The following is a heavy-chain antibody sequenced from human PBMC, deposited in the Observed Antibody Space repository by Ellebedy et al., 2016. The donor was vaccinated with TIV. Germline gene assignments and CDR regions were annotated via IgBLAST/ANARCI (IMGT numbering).Heavy chain of an antibody. Sequence: GGSLRLSCEASGFTFSNYWMSWVRQAPGKGLEWVANIKQDGSEKYYVDSVKGRFSISRDNAKNSLDLQMNSLRAEDTAVYYCARDKIEGPTHYDYWGQGILVTVSS. CDR2: IKQDGSEK. D-gene: IGHD1-26*01. J-gene: IGHJ4*02. V-gene: IGHV3-7*01. CDR1: GFTFSNYW. CDR3: ARDKIEGPTHYDY.